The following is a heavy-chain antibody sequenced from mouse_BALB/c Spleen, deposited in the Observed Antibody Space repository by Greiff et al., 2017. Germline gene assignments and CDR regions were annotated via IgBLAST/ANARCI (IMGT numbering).Heavy chain of an antibody. CDR1: GFTFSDYY. D-gene: IGHD1-1*01. Sequence: EVMLVESGGGLVKPGGSLKLSCAASGFTFSDYYMYWVRQTPEKRLEWVATISDGGSYTYYPDSVKGRFTISRDNAKNNLYLQMSSLKSEDTAMYYCERNYYGSSLDYWGQGTTLTVSS. CDR2: ISDGGSYT. V-gene: IGHV5-4*02. J-gene: IGHJ2*01. CDR3: ERNYYGSSLDY.